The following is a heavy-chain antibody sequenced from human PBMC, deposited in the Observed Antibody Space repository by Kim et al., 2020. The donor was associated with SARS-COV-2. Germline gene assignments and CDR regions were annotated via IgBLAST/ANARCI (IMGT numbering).Heavy chain of an antibody. Sequence: SVKVSCKASGGTFSSYAISWVRQAPGQGLEWMGGIIPIFGTANYAQKFQGRVTITADESTSTAYMELSSLRSEDTAVYYCARENYYGSGSSLGGYFDYWGQGTLVTVSS. CDR1: GGTFSSYA. D-gene: IGHD3-10*01. J-gene: IGHJ4*02. V-gene: IGHV1-69*13. CDR3: ARENYYGSGSSLGGYFDY. CDR2: IIPIFGTA.